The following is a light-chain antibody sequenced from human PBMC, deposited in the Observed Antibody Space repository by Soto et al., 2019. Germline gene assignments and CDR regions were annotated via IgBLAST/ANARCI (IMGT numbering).Light chain of an antibody. Sequence: QSALTQPPSASGTPGQRGTISCSGSSSNIGSNTVNWYQQLPGTAPKLLIYSNNQRPSGVPDRFSGSKSGTSASLAISGLQSEDEADYYCAAWDDSLNALVFGGGTKVTVL. CDR2: SNN. CDR1: SSNIGSNT. CDR3: AAWDDSLNALV. V-gene: IGLV1-44*01. J-gene: IGLJ2*01.